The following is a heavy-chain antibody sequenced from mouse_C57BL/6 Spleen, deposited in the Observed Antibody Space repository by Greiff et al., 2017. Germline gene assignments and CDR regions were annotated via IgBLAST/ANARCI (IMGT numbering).Heavy chain of an antibody. CDR1: GYSFTGYF. J-gene: IGHJ1*03. V-gene: IGHV1-20*01. CDR2: INPYNGDT. CDR3: ASEAYYGSSYWYFDV. Sequence: VQLQQSGPELVKPGDSVKISCKASGYSFTGYFMNWVMQSHGKSLEWIGRINPYNGDTFYNQKFKGKATLTVDKSSSTAHMELRSLTSEDSAVYDCASEAYYGSSYWYFDVWGTGTTVTVSS. D-gene: IGHD1-1*01.